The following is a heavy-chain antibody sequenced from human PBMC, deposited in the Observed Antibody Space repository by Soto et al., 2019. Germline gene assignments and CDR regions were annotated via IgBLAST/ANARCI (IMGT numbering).Heavy chain of an antibody. D-gene: IGHD3-10*01. J-gene: IGHJ6*02. Sequence: HPGGSLRLSCAASGFTFSSYAMHWFRQAPGKGLEWVAVISYDGSNKYYADSVKGRFTISRDNSKNTLYLQMNSLRAEDTAVYYCARAYGSGSSYYYYGMDVWGQGTTVTVS. CDR3: ARAYGSGSSYYYYGMDV. CDR2: ISYDGSNK. V-gene: IGHV3-30-3*01. CDR1: GFTFSSYA.